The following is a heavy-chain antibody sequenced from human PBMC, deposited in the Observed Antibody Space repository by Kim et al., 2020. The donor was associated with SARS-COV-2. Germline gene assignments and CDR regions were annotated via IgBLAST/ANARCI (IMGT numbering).Heavy chain of an antibody. CDR1: GFTFSSYA. D-gene: IGHD7-27*01. CDR3: ARARTGDFDY. Sequence: GGSLRLSCAASGFTFSSYAMHWVRQAPGKGLEWVAVISYDGSNKYYADSVKGRFTISRDNSKNTLYLQMNSLRAEDTAVYYCARARTGDFDYWGQGTLVT. V-gene: IGHV3-30-3*01. CDR2: ISYDGSNK. J-gene: IGHJ4*02.